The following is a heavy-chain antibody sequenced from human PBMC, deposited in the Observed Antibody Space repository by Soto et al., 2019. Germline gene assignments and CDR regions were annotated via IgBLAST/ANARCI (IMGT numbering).Heavy chain of an antibody. CDR1: GFNFSSYS. D-gene: IGHD3-3*01. CDR2: ISGSGGST. CDR3: AKRIRGWFWSGYSLCFDY. V-gene: IGHV3-23*01. J-gene: IGHJ4*02. Sequence: PGGSLILSCASSGFNFSSYSMSWVRQAPGKGLEWVSAISGSGGSTYYADSVKGRFTISRDNSKNTLYLQMNSLRAEDTAVYYCAKRIRGWFWSGYSLCFDYWGQGTLVNVSS.